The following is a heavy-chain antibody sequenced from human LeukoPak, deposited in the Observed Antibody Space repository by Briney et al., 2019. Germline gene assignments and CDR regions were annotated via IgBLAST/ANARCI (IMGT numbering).Heavy chain of an antibody. CDR3: AKPSRGYSYGISDAFDI. V-gene: IGHV3-23*01. Sequence: PGGSLRLSCAASGFTFSSYAMSWVRQAPGKGLEWVSAISGSGGSTYYADSVKGRFTISRDNSKNTLYLQMNSLRAEDTAVYYCAKPSRGYSYGISDAFDIWGQGTMVTVSS. D-gene: IGHD5-18*01. J-gene: IGHJ3*02. CDR1: GFTFSSYA. CDR2: ISGSGGST.